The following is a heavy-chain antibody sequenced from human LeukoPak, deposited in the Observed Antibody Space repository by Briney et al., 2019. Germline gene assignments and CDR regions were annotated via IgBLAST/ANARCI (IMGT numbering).Heavy chain of an antibody. V-gene: IGHV3-21*01. CDR2: ISSSSSYI. D-gene: IGHD3-10*01. CDR3: AKDMAGYYGSGTQTSENDY. J-gene: IGHJ4*02. CDR1: GFPFSSYS. Sequence: GSLRLSCAASGFPFSSYSTNWVRQAPGKGLEWVSSISSSSSYIYYADSVKGRFTISRDNSKNTLYLQMNSLRAEDTAVYYCAKDMAGYYGSGTQTSENDYWGQGTLVTVSS.